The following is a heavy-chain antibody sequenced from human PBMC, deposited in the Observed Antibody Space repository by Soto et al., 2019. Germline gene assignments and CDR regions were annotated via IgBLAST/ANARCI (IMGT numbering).Heavy chain of an antibody. V-gene: IGHV3-23*01. CDR3: AKEVSLGSTVDLGY. D-gene: IGHD7-27*01. CDR2: ISGSGGST. J-gene: IGHJ4*02. CDR1: GFTFSIFA. Sequence: HPGGSLRLSCAASGFTFSIFAMSWVRQSPGKGLEWVSTISGSGGSTYYADAVKGRFTISRDNSMGTLYLQMKSLRVEDTAIYYRAKEVSLGSTVDLGYWGQGALVTVSS.